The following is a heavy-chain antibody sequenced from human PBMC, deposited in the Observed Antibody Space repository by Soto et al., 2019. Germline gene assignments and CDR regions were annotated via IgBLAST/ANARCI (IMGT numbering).Heavy chain of an antibody. V-gene: IGHV4-61*01. J-gene: IGHJ6*02. CDR1: GGSVSSGSYY. D-gene: IGHD6-25*01. CDR2: IYYSGST. Sequence: QVQLQESGPGLVKPSETLSLTCTVSGGSVSSGSYYWSWIRQPPGKGLEWIGYIYYSGSTNYNPSLKSRVTISVDTSKNQFSLKLSSVTAADTAVYYCARAPMKGSSGWYYYYGMDVWGQGTTVTVSS. CDR3: ARAPMKGSSGWYYYYGMDV.